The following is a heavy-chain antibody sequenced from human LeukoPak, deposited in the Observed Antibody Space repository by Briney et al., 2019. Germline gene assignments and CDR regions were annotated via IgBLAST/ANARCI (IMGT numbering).Heavy chain of an antibody. CDR1: GVTFTTYY. CDR3: ARENWANDY. J-gene: IGHJ4*02. CDR2: IKQDGRTK. Sequence: GKALRLSCAASGVTFTTYYMSWVRQAPGKGLEWVANIKQDGRTKYYVDSVKGRFNISRDNAINSVFLQMNSLRAEDTAVYYCARENWANDYWGQGTLVTVSS. D-gene: IGHD7-27*01. V-gene: IGHV3-7*01.